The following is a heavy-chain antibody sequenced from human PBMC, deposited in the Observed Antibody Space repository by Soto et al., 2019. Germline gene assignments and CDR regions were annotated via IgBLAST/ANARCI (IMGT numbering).Heavy chain of an antibody. D-gene: IGHD7-27*01. V-gene: IGHV4-61*01. CDR3: AKVGWGGDS. Sequence: SETLSLTCSVSGDSVSRGSYHWSWIRQPPGKGLEWIGFKPYTGSPDYNPSLKSRVVISIDRSKIQFSLKLSSVTATDTAVYFCAKVGWGGDSWGQGTLVTVSS. CDR2: KPYTGSP. CDR1: GDSVSRGSYH. J-gene: IGHJ4*02.